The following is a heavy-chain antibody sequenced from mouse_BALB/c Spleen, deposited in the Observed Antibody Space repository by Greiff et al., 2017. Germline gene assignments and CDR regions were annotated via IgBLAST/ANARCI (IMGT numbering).Heavy chain of an antibody. CDR2: INSNGGST. J-gene: IGHJ2*01. V-gene: IGHV5-6-3*01. D-gene: IGHD2-3*01. Sequence: EVKLVESGGGLVQPGGSLKLSCAASGFTFSSYGMSWVRQTPDKRLELVATINSNGGSTYYPDSVKGRFTISRDNAKNTLYLQMSSLKSEDTAMYYCARGDGLLDYWGQGTTLTVSS. CDR1: GFTFSSYG. CDR3: ARGDGLLDY.